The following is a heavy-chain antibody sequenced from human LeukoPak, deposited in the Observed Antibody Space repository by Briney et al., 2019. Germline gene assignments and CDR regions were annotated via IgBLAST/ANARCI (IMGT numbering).Heavy chain of an antibody. CDR1: GFTFSSYS. J-gene: IGHJ4*02. V-gene: IGHV3-21*01. D-gene: IGHD1-26*01. CDR3: ARGTQDPGSYWGEDGFDY. CDR2: ISSSSSYI. Sequence: PGGSLRLSCAASGFTFSSYSMNWVRQAPGKGLEWVSSISSSSSYIYYADSVKGRFTISRDNAKNSLYLQMNSLRAEDTAVYYCARGTQDPGSYWGEDGFDYWGQGTLVTVSS.